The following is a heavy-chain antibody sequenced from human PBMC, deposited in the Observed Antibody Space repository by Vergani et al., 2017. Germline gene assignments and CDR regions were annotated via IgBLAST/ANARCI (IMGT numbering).Heavy chain of an antibody. Sequence: QVQLVQSGAEVKKPGASVKVSCKASGYTFTSYAMHWVRQAPGQRLEWMGWINAGNGNTKYSQKFQGRVTITRDTSAGTAYMELSSLRSEDTAVYYCARDRGVVVTAPEFQHWGQGTLVTVSS. D-gene: IGHD2-21*02. J-gene: IGHJ1*01. V-gene: IGHV1-3*01. CDR2: INAGNGNT. CDR3: ARDRGVVVTAPEFQH. CDR1: GYTFTSYA.